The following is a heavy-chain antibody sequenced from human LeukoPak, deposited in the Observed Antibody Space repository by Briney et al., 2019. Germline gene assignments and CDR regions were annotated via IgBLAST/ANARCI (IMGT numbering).Heavy chain of an antibody. D-gene: IGHD2-21*02. J-gene: IGHJ4*02. CDR3: ARVGLPYCGGDCSHPFDY. Sequence: ASVKVSCKASGYTFTGYYMHWVRQAPGQGLEWMGWINPNSGGTNYAQKFQGRVTMTRDTSISTAYTEVRLRSDDTAVYYCARVGLPYCGGDCSHPFDYWGQGTLVTVSS. CDR2: INPNSGGT. CDR1: GYTFTGYY. V-gene: IGHV1-2*02.